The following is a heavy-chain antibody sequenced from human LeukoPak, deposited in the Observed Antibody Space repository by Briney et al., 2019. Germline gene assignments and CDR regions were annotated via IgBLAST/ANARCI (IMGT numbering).Heavy chain of an antibody. Sequence: SVKVSCKASGGTFSSYAISWVRQAPGQGLEWMGRIIPILGIANYAQKCQGRVTVTADKSTSTAYMELSSLRSEDTAVYYCARAHISGDYDSSGYPFDYWGQGTLVTVSS. D-gene: IGHD3-22*01. CDR2: IIPILGIA. CDR1: GGTFSSYA. CDR3: ARAHISGDYDSSGYPFDY. V-gene: IGHV1-69*04. J-gene: IGHJ4*02.